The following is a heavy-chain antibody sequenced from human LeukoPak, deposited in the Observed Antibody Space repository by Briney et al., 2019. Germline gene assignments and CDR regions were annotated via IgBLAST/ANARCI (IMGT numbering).Heavy chain of an antibody. J-gene: IGHJ4*02. D-gene: IGHD6-13*01. V-gene: IGHV3-11*06. CDR2: GDT. Sequence: GDTHYADSVKGRFTISRDNAKNSLYLQMNSLRAEDTAVYYCARSSWYFDYWGQGTLVTVSS. CDR3: ARSSWYFDY.